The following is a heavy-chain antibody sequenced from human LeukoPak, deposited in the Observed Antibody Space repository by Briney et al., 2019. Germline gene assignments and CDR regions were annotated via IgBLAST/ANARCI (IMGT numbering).Heavy chain of an antibody. J-gene: IGHJ5*02. CDR2: INPNSGGT. CDR3: ARGLEWFPGWFDP. CDR1: GYTFTGYY. D-gene: IGHD3-3*01. Sequence: ASVKVSCKASGYTFTGYYIHWVRQAPGQGLEWMGWINPNSGGTNYAQKFQGRVTMTRDTSISTAYMELSRLRSDDTAVYYCARGLEWFPGWFDPWGQGTLDTVSS. V-gene: IGHV1-2*02.